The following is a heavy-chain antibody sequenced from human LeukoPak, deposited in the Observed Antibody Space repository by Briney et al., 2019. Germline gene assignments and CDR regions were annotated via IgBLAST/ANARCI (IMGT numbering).Heavy chain of an antibody. CDR1: GGSISTYY. Sequence: SETLSLTCTVSGGSISTYYWSWIRQPPGRGLEWIGYIYHSGSTKYNPSLKSRVTISVDTSKNQFSLKLSSVTAADTAVYYCARDGYSGNDGLWGQGTLVTVSS. CDR2: IYHSGST. V-gene: IGHV4-59*01. D-gene: IGHD5-12*01. J-gene: IGHJ4*02. CDR3: ARDGYSGNDGL.